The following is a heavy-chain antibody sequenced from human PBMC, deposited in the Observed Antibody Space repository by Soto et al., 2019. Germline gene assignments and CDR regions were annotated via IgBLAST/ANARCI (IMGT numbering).Heavy chain of an antibody. CDR3: AGASASYGLSSGYYLRGGWPNWFDP. D-gene: IGHD3-3*01. J-gene: IGHJ5*02. Sequence: SATLSLTCTVSGGSISSYYWSWIRQPPGKGLELIGYIYYSGSTNYNPSLKSRVTISVDTSKNKFSLKLSSVTAADTAVYYCAGASASYGLSSGYYLRGGWPNWFDPWGQGTLLHVSS. V-gene: IGHV4-59*01. CDR2: IYYSGST. CDR1: GGSISSYY.